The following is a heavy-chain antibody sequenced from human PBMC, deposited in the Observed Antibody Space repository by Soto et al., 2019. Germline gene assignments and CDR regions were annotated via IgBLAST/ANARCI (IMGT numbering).Heavy chain of an antibody. V-gene: IGHV3-21*01. D-gene: IGHD2-2*01. J-gene: IGHJ4*02. CDR1: GFTFSSYS. CDR2: ISSSSSYI. CDR3: ARKIPAEPLIDY. Sequence: EVQLVESGGGLVKPGGSLRLSCAASGFTFSSYSMNWVRQAPGKGLEWVSSISSSSSYIYYADSVKGRFTISRDNAKNSLYLQMNSLRAEDTAVHYCARKIPAEPLIDYWGQGTLVTVSS.